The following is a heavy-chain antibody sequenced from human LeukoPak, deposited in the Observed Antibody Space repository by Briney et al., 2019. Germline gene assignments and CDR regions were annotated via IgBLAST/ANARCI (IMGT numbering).Heavy chain of an antibody. D-gene: IGHD3-3*01. CDR1: GGSISSHF. V-gene: IGHV4-59*11. CDR2: MSYSGST. CDR3: ARRDFWSAYYDTYHHMDV. J-gene: IGHJ6*03. Sequence: SETLSLTCTVSGGSISSHFWTWIRQPPGKGLEWIGYMSYSGSTNYNPSLKSRVTISLDTSKNQFSLRLNSVTAADTAVYYCARRDFWSAYYDTYHHMDVWGKGTTVTVSS.